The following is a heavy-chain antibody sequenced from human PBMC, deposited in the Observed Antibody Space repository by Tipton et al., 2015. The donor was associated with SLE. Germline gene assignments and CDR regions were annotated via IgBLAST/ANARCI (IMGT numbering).Heavy chain of an antibody. CDR2: ISAYNGNT. J-gene: IGHJ6*02. D-gene: IGHD3-10*02. Sequence: QVQLVQSGAEVKKPGASVKVSCKASGYTFTSYGISWVRQAPGQGLEWMGWISAYNGNTNYAQKLQGRVTMTTDTSTSTAYMELRSLRSDDTAVYYCARLLFGEVAFFEWVSYYGMDLWGQGTTVTVSS. CDR1: GYTFTSYG. V-gene: IGHV1-18*01. CDR3: ARLLFGEVAFFEWVSYYGMDL.